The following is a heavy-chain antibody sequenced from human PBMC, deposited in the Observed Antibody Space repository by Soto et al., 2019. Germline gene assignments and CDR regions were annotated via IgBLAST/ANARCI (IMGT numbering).Heavy chain of an antibody. V-gene: IGHV3-23*01. D-gene: IGHD4-4*01. CDR1: GFTFSSYA. CDR3: AKDQGGHYSNYRPYYFDY. CDR2: ISGSGGST. Sequence: GGSLRLSCAASGFTFSSYAMSWVRQAPGKGLEWVSAISGSGGSTYYADSVKGRFTISRDNSKNTLYLQMNSLRAEDTAVYYCAKDQGGHYSNYRPYYFDYWGQGTLVTVSS. J-gene: IGHJ4*02.